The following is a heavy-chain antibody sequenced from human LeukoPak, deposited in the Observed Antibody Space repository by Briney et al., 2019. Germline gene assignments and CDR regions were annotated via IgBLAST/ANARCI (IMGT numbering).Heavy chain of an antibody. CDR3: ARSCSSTSCYNGMDV. D-gene: IGHD2-2*01. CDR1: GGSISSSSYY. CDR2: IYYSGST. V-gene: IGHV4-39*07. Sequence: PSETLSLTCTVSGGSISSSSYYWGWIRQPPGKGLEWIGSIYYSGSTYYNPSLKSRVTISVDTSKNQFSLKLSSVTAADTAVYYCARSCSSTSCYNGMDVWGQGTTVTVSS. J-gene: IGHJ6*02.